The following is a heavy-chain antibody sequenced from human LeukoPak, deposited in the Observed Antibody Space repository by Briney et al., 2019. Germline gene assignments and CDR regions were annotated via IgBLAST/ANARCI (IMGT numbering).Heavy chain of an antibody. V-gene: IGHV3-23*01. J-gene: IGHJ4*02. CDR2: ISSSGGST. Sequence: GGSLRLSCAASGFSFSSYAMRWVRQAPGKGLEWVSAISSSGGSTYYADSVKGRFTISRDNSKNTLYLQMDSLRAEDTAVYYCAKGTLDIVVVPAAPKVYYFDYWGQGTLVTVSS. CDR1: GFSFSSYA. D-gene: IGHD2-2*01. CDR3: AKGTLDIVVVPAAPKVYYFDY.